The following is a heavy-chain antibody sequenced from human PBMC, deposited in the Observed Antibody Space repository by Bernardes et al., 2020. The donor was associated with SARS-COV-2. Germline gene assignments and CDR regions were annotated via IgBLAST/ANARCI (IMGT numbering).Heavy chain of an antibody. CDR3: ARGVYDFWSGPNWFDP. D-gene: IGHD3-3*01. Sequence: GWSLRLSCAASGFTFSSYSMNWVRQAPGKGLEWVSYISSSSSTIYYADSVKGRFTISRDNAKNSLYLQMNSLRAEDTAVYYCARGVYDFWSGPNWFDPWGQGTLVTVSS. CDR1: GFTFSSYS. V-gene: IGHV3-48*01. CDR2: ISSSSSTI. J-gene: IGHJ5*02.